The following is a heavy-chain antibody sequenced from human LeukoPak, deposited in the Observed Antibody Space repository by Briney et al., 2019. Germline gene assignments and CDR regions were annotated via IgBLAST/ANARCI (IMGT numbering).Heavy chain of an antibody. J-gene: IGHJ3*02. CDR1: GGSISSYY. CDR2: IYYSGST. CDR3: AGGAGMFDAFDI. Sequence: SETLSLTCTVSGGSISSYYWSWIRQPPGKGLEWIGYIYYSGSTNYNPSLKSRVTISVDTSKNQFPLKLSSVTAADTAVYYCAGGAGMFDAFDIWGQGTMVTVSS. V-gene: IGHV4-59*08. D-gene: IGHD3-10*01.